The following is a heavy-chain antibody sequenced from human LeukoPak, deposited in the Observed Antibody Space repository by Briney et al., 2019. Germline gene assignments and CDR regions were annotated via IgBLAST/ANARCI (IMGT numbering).Heavy chain of an antibody. J-gene: IGHJ4*02. CDR3: ARRSTMIVVAPAHRAWDY. CDR2: IYYSGST. D-gene: IGHD3-22*01. V-gene: IGHV4-39*01. Sequence: ASETLSLTCTVSGGSISSSSYYWGWIRQPPGKGLEWIGSIYYSGSTYYNPSLKSRVTISVDTSKNQFSLKLSSVTAADTAVYYCARRSTMIVVAPAHRAWDYCGQGTLVTVSS. CDR1: GGSISSSSYY.